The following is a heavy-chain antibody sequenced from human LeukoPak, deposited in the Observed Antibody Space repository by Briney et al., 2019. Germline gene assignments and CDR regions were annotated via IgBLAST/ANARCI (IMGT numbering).Heavy chain of an antibody. V-gene: IGHV3-49*03. J-gene: IGHJ4*02. CDR1: GFTFGDYA. CDR2: IRSKAYGGTT. D-gene: IGHD3-10*01. CDR3: TRESSIMVRGVSSDY. Sequence: GGSLRLSCTASGFTFGDYAMSWFRQAPGKGLEWVGFIRSKAYGGTTEYAASVKGRFTISRDDSKSIAYLQMNSLKTEDTAVYYCTRESSIMVRGVSSDYWGQGTLVTVSS.